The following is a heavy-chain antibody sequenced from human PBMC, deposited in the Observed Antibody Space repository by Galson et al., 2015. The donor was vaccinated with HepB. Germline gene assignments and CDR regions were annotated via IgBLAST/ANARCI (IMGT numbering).Heavy chain of an antibody. J-gene: IGHJ4*02. V-gene: IGHV3-66*03. CDR2: IYSTGPS. D-gene: IGHD2/OR15-2a*01. Sequence: SLRLSCAASGFTVSNNHMSWVRQAPGVGLEWVSVIYSTGPSYYADSVKGRFTISRNSSENTLYLQLESLRAEDTAVYYCARDLHYGVNSYFFDYWGQGILVTVSS. CDR1: GFTVSNNH. CDR3: ARDLHYGVNSYFFDY.